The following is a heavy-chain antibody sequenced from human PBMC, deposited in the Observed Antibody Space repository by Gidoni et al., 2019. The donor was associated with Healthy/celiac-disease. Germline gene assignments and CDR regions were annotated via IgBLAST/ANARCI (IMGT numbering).Heavy chain of an antibody. J-gene: IGHJ4*02. CDR1: GGYFSGYY. V-gene: IGHV4-34*01. Sequence: QVQLQQWGAGLLKPSETLSLTCAVYGGYFSGYYWSWIRQPPGKGLEWIGEINHSGSTNYNPSLTSRVTISVDTSKNQFSLKLSSVTAADTAVYYCARAWDSSGYYFDWGQGTLVTVSS. D-gene: IGHD3-22*01. CDR2: INHSGST. CDR3: ARAWDSSGYYFD.